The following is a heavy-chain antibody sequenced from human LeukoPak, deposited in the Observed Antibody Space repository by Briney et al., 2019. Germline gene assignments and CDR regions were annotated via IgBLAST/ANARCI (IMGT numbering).Heavy chain of an antibody. J-gene: IGHJ4*02. Sequence: GGSLRLSCEASGFTFIDYSMNWVRQAPGKGLEWLSSISSSSSYIYYADSVKGRFTISRDNAKNSLYLQMSGLRAEDTAVYYCASSKGYGSGWFDFWGQGTLVTVSS. CDR2: ISSSSSYI. CDR3: ASSKGYGSGWFDF. V-gene: IGHV3-21*01. CDR1: GFTFIDYS. D-gene: IGHD6-19*01.